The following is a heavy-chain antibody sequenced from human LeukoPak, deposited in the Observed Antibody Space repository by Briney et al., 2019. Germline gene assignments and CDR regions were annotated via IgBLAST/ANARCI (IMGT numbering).Heavy chain of an antibody. J-gene: IGHJ4*02. CDR1: GGSISSYY. CDR3: AREAVAGTVYFDY. D-gene: IGHD6-19*01. CDR2: IYYSGST. V-gene: IGHV4-59*01. Sequence: SETLSLTCTVSGGSISSYYWSWLRQPPGKGLEWIGYIYYSGSTNYNPSLKSRVTISVDTSKNQFSLKLSSVTAADTAVYYCAREAVAGTVYFDYWGQGTLVTVSS.